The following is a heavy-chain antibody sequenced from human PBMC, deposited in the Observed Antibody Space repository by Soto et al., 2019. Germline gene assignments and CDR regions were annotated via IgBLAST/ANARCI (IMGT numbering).Heavy chain of an antibody. V-gene: IGHV5-51*01. J-gene: IGHJ6*02. Sequence: PGESLKISCKGSGYSFTTYWIGWVRQMPGKGLEWMGIIYPGDSDIRYSPSFQGQITISADKSINTAYLQWSSLKASDTAMYYCARHSDIVSVRANISLGYYYAMDVWGQGTTVTVSS. D-gene: IGHD2-15*01. CDR1: GYSFTTYW. CDR3: ARHSDIVSVRANISLGYYYAMDV. CDR2: IYPGDSDI.